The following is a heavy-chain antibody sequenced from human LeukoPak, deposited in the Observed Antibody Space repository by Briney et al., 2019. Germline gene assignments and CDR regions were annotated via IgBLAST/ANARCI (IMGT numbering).Heavy chain of an antibody. V-gene: IGHV1-2*02. CDR3: ARDPGPSHLYDYVWGSYRHPDY. Sequence: ASVKVSCKASGYTFTGYYMHWVRQAPGQGLEWMGWINPNSGGTNYAQKFQGRVTMTRDTSISTAYMKLSKLRSDDTAVYYWARDPGPSHLYDYVWGSYRHPDYWGQGTLVTVSS. CDR2: INPNSGGT. CDR1: GYTFTGYY. J-gene: IGHJ4*02. D-gene: IGHD3-16*02.